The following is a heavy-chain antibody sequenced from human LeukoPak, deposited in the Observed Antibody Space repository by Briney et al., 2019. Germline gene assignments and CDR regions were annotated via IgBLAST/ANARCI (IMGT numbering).Heavy chain of an antibody. CDR3: TRHGGYYDSSGSHFDY. V-gene: IGHV3-73*01. CDR2: IRSKANSYAT. CDR1: GFTFSGSA. Sequence: PGGSLTLSCAASGFTFSGSAMHWVRQASGKGLEWVGRIRSKANSYATAYAASVKGRFTISRDDSKNTAYLQMNSLKTEDTAVYYCTRHGGYYDSSGSHFDYWGQGTLVTVSS. D-gene: IGHD3-22*01. J-gene: IGHJ4*02.